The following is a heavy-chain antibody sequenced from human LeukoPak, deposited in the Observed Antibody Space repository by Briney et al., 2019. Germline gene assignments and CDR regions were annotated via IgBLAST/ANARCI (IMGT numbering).Heavy chain of an antibody. Sequence: ASVKVSCKASGYTFTSYGISWVRQAPGQGLEWMGWISAYNGITNYAQKLQGRVTMTTDTSTSTAYMELRSLRSDDTAVYYCARGVVSYDILTGYYTYYFDYWGQGTLVTVSS. V-gene: IGHV1-18*01. CDR3: ARGVVSYDILTGYYTYYFDY. J-gene: IGHJ4*02. D-gene: IGHD3-9*01. CDR2: ISAYNGIT. CDR1: GYTFTSYG.